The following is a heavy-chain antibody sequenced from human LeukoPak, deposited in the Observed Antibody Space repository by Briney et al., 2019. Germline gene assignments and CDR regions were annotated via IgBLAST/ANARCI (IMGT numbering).Heavy chain of an antibody. Sequence: ASVKVSCKASGGTFSSYAISWVRQAPGQGPEWMGGIIPIFGTANYAQKFQGRVTITADESTSTVYMELSSLRSEDTAVYYCARDARYYYDSSGYPLDYWGQGTLVTVSS. J-gene: IGHJ4*02. CDR1: GGTFSSYA. CDR2: IIPIFGTA. V-gene: IGHV1-69*13. D-gene: IGHD3-22*01. CDR3: ARDARYYYDSSGYPLDY.